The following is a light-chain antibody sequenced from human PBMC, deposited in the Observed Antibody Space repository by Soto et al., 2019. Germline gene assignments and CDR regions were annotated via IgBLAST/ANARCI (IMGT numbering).Light chain of an antibody. CDR2: EVS. V-gene: IGLV2-14*01. J-gene: IGLJ3*02. CDR3: ASYTTADTWL. CDR1: SSDVGNYNF. Sequence: HSALTQPASVSGSPGQSITISCTGTSSDVGNYNFVSWYQQHPGKAPRLMIYEVSNRPSGVSNRFSASKSGNTASLTISGLQAEDEADYYCASYTTADTWLFGGGTKLTVL.